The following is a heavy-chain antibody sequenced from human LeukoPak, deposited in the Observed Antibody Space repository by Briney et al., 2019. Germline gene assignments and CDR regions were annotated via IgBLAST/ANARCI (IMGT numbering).Heavy chain of an antibody. V-gene: IGHV4-61*02. CDR3: ARVDYGDYSKDFDY. D-gene: IGHD4-17*01. J-gene: IGHJ4*02. CDR2: IYTSGST. CDR1: GGSISSGSYY. Sequence: PSQTLSLTCTVSGGSISSGSYYWSWIRQPAGKGLEWIGRIYTSGSTNYNPSLKSRVTISVDMSKNQFSLKLSSVTAADTAVYYCARVDYGDYSKDFDYWGQGTLVTVSS.